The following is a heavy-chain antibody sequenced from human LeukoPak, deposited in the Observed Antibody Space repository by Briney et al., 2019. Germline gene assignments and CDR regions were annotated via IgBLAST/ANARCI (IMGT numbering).Heavy chain of an antibody. J-gene: IGHJ4*02. D-gene: IGHD6-19*01. CDR1: GYTFTGYY. Sequence: ASVKVSCKASGYTFTGYYMHWVRQAPGQGPEWMGWINPKSGGTNCAQKFQGRVTMTRDASINTAYMELSRLTSDDTAVYYCARDGSSSGWQGWVDYWGQGTLVTVSS. V-gene: IGHV1-2*02. CDR3: ARDGSSSGWQGWVDY. CDR2: INPKSGGT.